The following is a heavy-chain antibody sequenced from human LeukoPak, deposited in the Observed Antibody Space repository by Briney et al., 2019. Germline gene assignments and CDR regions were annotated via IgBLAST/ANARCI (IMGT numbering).Heavy chain of an antibody. CDR2: INHSGST. J-gene: IGHJ4*02. D-gene: IGHD3-16*01. Sequence: SETLSLTCAVYGGSFSGYYWSWIRQPPGKGLEWIGEINHSGSTNYNPSLKSRVTISVDTSKNQFSLKLSSVTAADTAVYYCARVYRLMITFGGVKYYFDYWGQGTLVTVSS. CDR1: GGSFSGYY. V-gene: IGHV4-34*01. CDR3: ARVYRLMITFGGVKYYFDY.